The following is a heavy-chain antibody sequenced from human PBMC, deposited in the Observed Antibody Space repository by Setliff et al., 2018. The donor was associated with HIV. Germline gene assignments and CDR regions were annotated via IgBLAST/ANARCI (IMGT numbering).Heavy chain of an antibody. CDR1: GAYISSYY. V-gene: IGHV4-59*01. CDR2: IYYSGNT. D-gene: IGHD6-19*01. J-gene: IGHJ3*02. Sequence: SETLSLTCTVSGAYISSYYWSWIRQPPGKGLEWIGDIYYSGNTHFNPSLKCRVTISVDTSKNQFSLKLSSVTAADTAVYYCARGPRGIAVAGDAFDIWGQGTMVTVSS. CDR3: ARGPRGIAVAGDAFDI.